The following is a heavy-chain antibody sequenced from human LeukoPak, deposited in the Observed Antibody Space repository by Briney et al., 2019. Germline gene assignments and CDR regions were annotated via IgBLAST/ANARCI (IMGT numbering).Heavy chain of an antibody. Sequence: PSETLSLTCAVYGGSFSGYYWSWIRQPPGKGLDWMGKFNHSGSTNYNPSLKSRVTISVDTSKNQFSLKLSSVTAADTAVYYCARWTYNWNYNHYYYYMDVWGKGTTVTVSS. CDR2: FNHSGST. D-gene: IGHD1-7*01. CDR3: ARWTYNWNYNHYYYYMDV. V-gene: IGHV4-34*01. CDR1: GGSFSGYY. J-gene: IGHJ6*03.